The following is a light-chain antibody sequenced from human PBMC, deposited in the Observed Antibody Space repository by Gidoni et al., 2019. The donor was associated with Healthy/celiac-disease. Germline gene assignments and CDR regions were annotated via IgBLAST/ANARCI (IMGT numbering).Light chain of an antibody. CDR2: DAS. CDR1: QSVSSY. Sequence: EIVLTQSPATLSLPPGERATLSCRASQSVSSYLAWYQQKPGQAPRLLIYDASNRATGIPARFSGSGSGTDFTLTISSLEPEDFAVYYCQQRSNWQYTFXXXTKLEIK. V-gene: IGKV3-11*01. CDR3: QQRSNWQYT. J-gene: IGKJ2*01.